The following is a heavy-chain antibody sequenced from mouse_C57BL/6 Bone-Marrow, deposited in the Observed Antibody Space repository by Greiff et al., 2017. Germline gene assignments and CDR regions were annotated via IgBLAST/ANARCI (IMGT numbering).Heavy chain of an antibody. V-gene: IGHV7-3*01. CDR1: GFTFTDYY. D-gene: IGHD2-2*01. J-gene: IGHJ2*01. Sequence: EVMLVESGGGLVQPGGSLSLSCAASGFTFTDYYMSWVRQPPGKALEWLGFISNKANGYTTEYSASVKGRFTISRDNSQSTLYLQMNALRAEDSDTYYCARGPLYGYDERGYYFDDWGQGTTLTVSS. CDR3: ARGPLYGYDERGYYFDD. CDR2: ISNKANGYTT.